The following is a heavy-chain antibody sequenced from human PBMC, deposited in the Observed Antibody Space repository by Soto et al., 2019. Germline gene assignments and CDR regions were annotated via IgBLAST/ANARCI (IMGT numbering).Heavy chain of an antibody. CDR1: GFTFSGSA. Sequence: EVQLVESGGGLVQPGGSLKLSCAASGFTFSGSAMHWVRQASGKGLEWVGRIRSKANSYATAYAASVKGRFTISRDDSKNTGYLKINGLKPGDTAVYYCTRPGIVGVTDNYGGQGALVPVSS. CDR3: TRPGIVGVTDNY. D-gene: IGHD1-26*01. J-gene: IGHJ4*02. CDR2: IRSKANSYAT. V-gene: IGHV3-73*02.